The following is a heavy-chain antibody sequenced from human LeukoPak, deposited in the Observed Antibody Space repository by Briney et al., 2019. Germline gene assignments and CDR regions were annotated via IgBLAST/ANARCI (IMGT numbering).Heavy chain of an antibody. CDR2: VSYTGRT. CDR1: GGSLSGHY. CDR3: ARLLDNDSSGDADTFDV. V-gene: IGHV4-59*11. D-gene: IGHD3-22*01. J-gene: IGHJ3*01. Sequence: SETLSLTCTVSGGSLSGHYWSWIRQPPGKRLEWIGYVSYTGRTKYNPSLQTRVTISIDTPKTQFSLKLASVTSADTAVYSCARLLDNDSSGDADTFDVWGQGTTVIVSS.